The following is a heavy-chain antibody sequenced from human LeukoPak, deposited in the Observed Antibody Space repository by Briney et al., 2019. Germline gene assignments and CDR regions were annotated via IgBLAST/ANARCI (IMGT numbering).Heavy chain of an antibody. CDR2: IYYSGST. V-gene: IGHV4-30-4*08. CDR1: GGSISSGDYY. J-gene: IGHJ3*02. Sequence: SETLSLTXTVSGGSISSGDYYWSWIRQPPGKGLEWIGYIYYSGSTYYNPSLKSRVTISVDTSKNQFSLKLSSVTAADTAVYYCAGASSLNDAFDIWGQGTMVTVSS. D-gene: IGHD2-2*01. CDR3: AGASSLNDAFDI.